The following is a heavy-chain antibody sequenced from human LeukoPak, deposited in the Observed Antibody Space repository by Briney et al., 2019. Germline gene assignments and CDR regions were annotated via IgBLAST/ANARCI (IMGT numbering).Heavy chain of an antibody. J-gene: IGHJ3*02. CDR1: GFTFSTYW. CDR3: ARGGPDHAFDI. V-gene: IGHV3-74*01. CDR2: INSDGIGT. Sequence: PGGSLRLSRAASGFTFSTYWMHWVRRAPGKGLVWVSRINSDGIGTIYADSVKGRFTISRDNAKNTLYLLMNSLRAEDTAVYYCARGGPDHAFDIWGQGTMVTVSS.